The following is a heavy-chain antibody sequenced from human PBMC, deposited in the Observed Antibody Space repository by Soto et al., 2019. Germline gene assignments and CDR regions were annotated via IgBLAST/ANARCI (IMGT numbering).Heavy chain of an antibody. V-gene: IGHV1-18*01. CDR1: GYTFTSYG. Sequence: ASVKVSCKASGYTFTSYGISWVRQAPGQGLEWMGWISAYNGNTNYAQRLQSRVTMTTDTSTSTAYMELRSLRSDDTAVYYCAIGYSGYDVGDYWGQGTLVTVSS. CDR3: AIGYSGYDVGDY. CDR2: ISAYNGNT. D-gene: IGHD5-12*01. J-gene: IGHJ4*02.